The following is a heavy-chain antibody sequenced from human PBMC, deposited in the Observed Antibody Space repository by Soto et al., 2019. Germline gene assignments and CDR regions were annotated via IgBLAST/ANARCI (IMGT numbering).Heavy chain of an antibody. CDR2: IIPIFGTA. CDR1: GGTFSSYA. V-gene: IGHV1-69*12. Sequence: QVQLVQSGAEVKKPGSSVKVSCKASGGTFSSYAISWVRQAPGQGLEWMGGIIPIFGTANYAQKFQGRVTITADESTSTAYMELSSLRSEDTAVYDCARALRGRVVAAYYYYGMDVWGQGTTVTVSS. CDR3: ARALRGRVVAAYYYYGMDV. D-gene: IGHD2-15*01. J-gene: IGHJ6*02.